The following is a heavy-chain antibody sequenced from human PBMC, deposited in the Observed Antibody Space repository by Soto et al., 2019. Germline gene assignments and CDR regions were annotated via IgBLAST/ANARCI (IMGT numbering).Heavy chain of an antibody. D-gene: IGHD4-17*01. CDR3: ARGLSVTLFDN. Sequence: QVQLQESGPGLVKPSQTLSLTCTVSGGSISTGGYYWTWIRQHPGKGLEWIGYLYYSGITYYNPSRKSRVTISVDTSKNQFSLKLSSVTAADRAVYYCARGLSVTLFDNWGQGTLVTVSS. J-gene: IGHJ4*02. V-gene: IGHV4-31*03. CDR1: GGSISTGGYY. CDR2: LYYSGIT.